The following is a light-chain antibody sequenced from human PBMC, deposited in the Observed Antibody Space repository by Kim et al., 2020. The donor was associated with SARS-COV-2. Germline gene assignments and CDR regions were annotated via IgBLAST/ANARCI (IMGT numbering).Light chain of an antibody. J-gene: IGLJ3*02. CDR3: QSYDSSLSGWV. V-gene: IGLV1-40*01. Sequence: QRVPISCSGSTSNIGAGYDVNWSQQLPGTAPNLLIYGNSNRPSGVPDRFSGSKSGTSASLAITGLQAEDEADYYCQSYDSSLSGWVFGGGTQLTVL. CDR1: TSNIGAGYD. CDR2: GNS.